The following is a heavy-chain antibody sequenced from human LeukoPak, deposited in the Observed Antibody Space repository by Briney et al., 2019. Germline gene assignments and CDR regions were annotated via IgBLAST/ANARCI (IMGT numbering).Heavy chain of an antibody. V-gene: IGHV3-20*01. CDR3: ARRRSTSRYDSSAYGYYYFDL. CDR2: INWSGDST. D-gene: IGHD3-22*01. Sequence: GGSLRLSCAGSGFTFDDSGMSWVRQAPGKGLEWVSGINWSGDSTTYADSVKGRFTISRDNAKNSLYLQMNSLRAEDTALYHCARRRSTSRYDSSAYGYYYFDLWGRGTLVTVSS. J-gene: IGHJ2*01. CDR1: GFTFDDSG.